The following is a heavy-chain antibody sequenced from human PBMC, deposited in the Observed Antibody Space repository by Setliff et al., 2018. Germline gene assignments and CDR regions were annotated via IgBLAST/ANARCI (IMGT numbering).Heavy chain of an antibody. CDR3: ARGSVECSRGWYYFDYQYYYEASGRDAFDI. CDR1: GYTFTTYY. J-gene: IGHJ3*02. D-gene: IGHD6-19*01. CDR2: INPSGGYA. Sequence: ASVKVSCKASGYTFTTYYMHWVRQAPGQGLEWMGIINPSGGYANYAQKFQGRVTMTRDTSTSTVYMELSSLRSEDTAVYYCARGSVECSRGWYYFDYQYYYEASGRDAFDIWGLGTMVTVSS. V-gene: IGHV1-46*01.